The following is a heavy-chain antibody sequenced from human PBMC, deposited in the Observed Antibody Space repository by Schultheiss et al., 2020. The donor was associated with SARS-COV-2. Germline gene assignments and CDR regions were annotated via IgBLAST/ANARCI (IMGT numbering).Heavy chain of an antibody. CDR1: GFTFSSYS. CDR2: IYSGGST. Sequence: GESLKISCAASGFTFSSYSMNWVRQAPGKGLEWVSVIYSGGSTYYADSVKGRFTISRDNSKNTLYLQMNSLRAEDTAVYYCAREGGRHSSSWYHYWGQGTLVTVSS. V-gene: IGHV3-53*01. J-gene: IGHJ4*02. D-gene: IGHD6-13*01. CDR3: AREGGRHSSSWYHY.